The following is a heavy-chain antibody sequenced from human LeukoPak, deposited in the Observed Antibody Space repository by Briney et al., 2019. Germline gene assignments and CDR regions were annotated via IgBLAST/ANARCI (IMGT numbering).Heavy chain of an antibody. V-gene: IGHV4-39*01. Sequence: SETLSLTCTVSGGSISSSSYYWGWIRQPPGKGLEWIGSIYYSGSTYYNPSLKSRVTISVDTSKNQFSLKLSSVTAADTAVYYRARSYYDFWSGYSPPYNWFDPWGQGTLVTVSS. CDR3: ARSYYDFWSGYSPPYNWFDP. J-gene: IGHJ5*02. CDR2: IYYSGST. CDR1: GGSISSSSYY. D-gene: IGHD3-3*01.